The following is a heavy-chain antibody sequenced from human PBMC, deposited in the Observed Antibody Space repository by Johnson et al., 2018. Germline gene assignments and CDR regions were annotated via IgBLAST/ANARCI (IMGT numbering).Heavy chain of an antibody. V-gene: IGHV3-30-3*01. J-gene: IGHJ4*02. CDR3: ARDYHPPLSDSNVLFDY. Sequence: QVQLVESGGGVVQPGRSLRLSCAASGFIFSSYAMHWVRQAPGKGLEWVAVISYDGSNKYYADSVKGRFTISRDNSKNTLYLQMNSLRAEDTAVYYCARDYHPPLSDSNVLFDYWGQGTLVTVSS. CDR2: ISYDGSNK. D-gene: IGHD5-18*01. CDR1: GFIFSSYA.